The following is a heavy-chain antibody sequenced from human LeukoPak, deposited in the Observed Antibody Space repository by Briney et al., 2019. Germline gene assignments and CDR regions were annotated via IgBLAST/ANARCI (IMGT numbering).Heavy chain of an antibody. V-gene: IGHV1-2*02. Sequence: ASVKVSCKASGYTFTGYYMHWVRQAPGQGLEWMGWINPNSGGTNYAQKFQGRVTMTRDTSISTAYTELSRLRSDDTAVYYCARVSIAAREHWFDPWGQGTLVTVSS. D-gene: IGHD6-6*01. CDR3: ARVSIAAREHWFDP. J-gene: IGHJ5*02. CDR1: GYTFTGYY. CDR2: INPNSGGT.